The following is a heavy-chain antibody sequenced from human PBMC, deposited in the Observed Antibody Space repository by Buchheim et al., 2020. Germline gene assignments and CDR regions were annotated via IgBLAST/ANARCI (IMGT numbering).Heavy chain of an antibody. Sequence: EVQLVESGGGLVQTGGSLRLCCAASGFTFKTYEMNWVRQAPGKGLEWVSYISTRATTKYYADSVKGRFSISRDNAKSILYLQMNSLRAEDTAVYYCARDPGSDILTGSDPGLDFWGLGTL. J-gene: IGHJ4*02. CDR3: ARDPGSDILTGSDPGLDF. CDR2: ISTRATTK. V-gene: IGHV3-48*03. D-gene: IGHD3-9*01. CDR1: GFTFKTYE.